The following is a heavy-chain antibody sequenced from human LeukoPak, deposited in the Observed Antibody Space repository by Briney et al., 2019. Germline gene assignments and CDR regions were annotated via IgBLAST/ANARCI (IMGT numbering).Heavy chain of an antibody. D-gene: IGHD3-10*01. V-gene: IGHV5-51*01. CDR3: ARGITMVRGEGHAFDI. Sequence: GESLQISCQGSGSNFTSYWIGWVRQVPGKGLEWMGIIYPGDSDTRYSPSFQGQVTISADKSISTAYLQWSSLKASDTAMYYCARGITMVRGEGHAFDIWGQGTMVTVSS. CDR2: IYPGDSDT. J-gene: IGHJ3*02. CDR1: GSNFTSYW.